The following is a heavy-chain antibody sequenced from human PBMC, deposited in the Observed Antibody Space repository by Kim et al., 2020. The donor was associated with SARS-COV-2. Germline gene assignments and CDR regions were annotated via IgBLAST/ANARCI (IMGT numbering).Heavy chain of an antibody. D-gene: IGHD2-15*01. J-gene: IGHJ5*01. CDR1: GAYITNHY. V-gene: IGHV4-59*11. Sequence: SETLSLTCTVSGAYITNHYWSWIRQPPGKGLEWIGNVYHSGSTSYNPSFKSRVTMSVETSKRQFSLQVTSVTAADTAIYYCVREGYFDGGSFFFDSWGPGTLVTVSS. CDR2: VYHSGST. CDR3: VREGYFDGGSFFFDS.